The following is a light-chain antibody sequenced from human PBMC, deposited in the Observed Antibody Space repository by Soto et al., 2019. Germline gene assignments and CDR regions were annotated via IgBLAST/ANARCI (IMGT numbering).Light chain of an antibody. CDR2: EVS. CDR1: SSDVGGYNY. V-gene: IGLV2-14*01. CDR3: SSYRSSTTLEV. J-gene: IGLJ1*01. Sequence: LTQPASVSGSPGQSITISCTGTSSDVGGYNYVSWYQQHPGKAPKLMIFEVSNRPSGVSNHFSGSKSGNTASLTISGLQAEDEADYYCSSYRSSTTLEVFGTGTKVTVL.